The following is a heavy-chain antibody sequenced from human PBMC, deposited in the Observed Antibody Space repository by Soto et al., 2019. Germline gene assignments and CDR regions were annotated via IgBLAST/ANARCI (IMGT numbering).Heavy chain of an antibody. CDR2: ISYDGSNK. CDR3: AKDSGGNFGVVVNAFDI. CDR1: GFTFSSYG. J-gene: IGHJ3*02. Sequence: QVQLLESGGGVVQPGRSLRLSYAASGFTFSSYGMHWVRQAPGKGLEWVAVISYDGSNKYYADSVKGRFTISRDNSKNTLYLQMNSLRAEDTAVYYCAKDSGGNFGVVVNAFDIWGQGTMVTVSS. V-gene: IGHV3-30*18. D-gene: IGHD3-3*01.